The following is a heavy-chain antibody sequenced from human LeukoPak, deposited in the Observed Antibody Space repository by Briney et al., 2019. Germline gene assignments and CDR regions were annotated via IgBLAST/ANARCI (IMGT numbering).Heavy chain of an antibody. CDR2: ISGSGGST. D-gene: IGHD3-10*01. CDR1: GFTFSSYA. J-gene: IGHJ4*02. CDR3: ARVHYYGSGKPFDY. Sequence: GGSLRLSCAASGFTFSSYAMSWVRQAPGKGLEWVYAISGSGGSTYYADSVKGRFTISRDNAKNSLYLQMNSLRAEDTAVYYCARVHYYGSGKPFDYWGQGTLVTVSS. V-gene: IGHV3-23*01.